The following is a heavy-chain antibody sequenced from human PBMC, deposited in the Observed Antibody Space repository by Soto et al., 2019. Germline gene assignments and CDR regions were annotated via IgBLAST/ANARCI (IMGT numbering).Heavy chain of an antibody. V-gene: IGHV3-21*04. CDR1: GFTFSSYS. D-gene: IGHD6-13*01. CDR2: ISSSSSYI. Sequence: GGSLRLSCAASGFTFSSYSMNWVRQAPGKGLEWVSSISSSSSYIYYADSVKGRFAISRDNAKNSLHLQMNSLSAEDTAFYYCVKDESINWYSGHFRHWGQGTLVTVSS. CDR3: VKDESINWYSGHFRH. J-gene: IGHJ1*01.